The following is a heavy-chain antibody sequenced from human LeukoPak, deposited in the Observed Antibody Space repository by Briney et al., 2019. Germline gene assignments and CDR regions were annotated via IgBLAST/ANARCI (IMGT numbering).Heavy chain of an antibody. CDR1: GFTFDDYG. D-gene: IGHD6-25*01. J-gene: IGHJ4*02. V-gene: IGHV3-20*04. CDR3: ARFWGYSSAFRFDY. CDR2: INWNGGST. Sequence: GGSLRLSCAASGFTFDDYGMSWVRQAPGKGLEWVSGINWNGGSTGYADSVKGRFTISRDNAKNSLYLQMNSLRAEDTAVYYCARFWGYSSAFRFDYWGQGILVTVSS.